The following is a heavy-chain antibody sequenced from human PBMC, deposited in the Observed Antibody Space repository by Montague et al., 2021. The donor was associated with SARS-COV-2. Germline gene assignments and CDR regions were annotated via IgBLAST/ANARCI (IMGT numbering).Heavy chain of an antibody. D-gene: IGHD5-24*01. V-gene: IGHV4-59*01. J-gene: IGHJ4*02. CDR2: IYYSGST. CDR3: ARVFPRWLQFDPYFDY. CDR1: GVSISSYY. Sequence: ETLSLICTVSGVSISSYYWSWIRKPPGKGLEWIGGIYYSGSTNYNPSLKSRVTISVDTSKNQFSLKLSSVTAADTAVYYCARVFPRWLQFDPYFDYWGQGTLVTVSS.